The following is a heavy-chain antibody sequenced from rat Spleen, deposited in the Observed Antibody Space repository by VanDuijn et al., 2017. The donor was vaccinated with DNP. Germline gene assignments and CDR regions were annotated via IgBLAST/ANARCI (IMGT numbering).Heavy chain of an antibody. CDR2: ILAGGST. CDR3: ARHRDYYDGHFRFFDY. V-gene: IGHV2-72*01. CDR1: XXSLTXYN. D-gene: IGHD1-12*03. Sequence: QVQXXESGPGXXQPSXXLSLTXTVXXXSLTXYNVHXVRXXPGKGLGWMGTILAGGSTNYNSAVQSRLSISRDTSKSQVFLKMNSLQPEDTGTYYCARHRDYYDGHFRFFDYWGQGVMVTLSS. J-gene: IGHJ2*01.